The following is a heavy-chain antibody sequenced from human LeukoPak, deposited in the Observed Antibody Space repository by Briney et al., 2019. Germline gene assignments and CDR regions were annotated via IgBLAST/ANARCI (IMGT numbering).Heavy chain of an antibody. V-gene: IGHV4-34*01. CDR2: INHSGST. CDR3: ARAQALYYYYYYYMDV. Sequence: SETLSLTCAVYGGSFSGYYWSWIRQPPGKGLGWIGEINHSGSTNYNPSLKSRVTISVDTSKNQFSLKLSSVTAADTAVYYCARAQALYYYYYYYMDVWGKGTTVTVSS. CDR1: GGSFSGYY. J-gene: IGHJ6*03.